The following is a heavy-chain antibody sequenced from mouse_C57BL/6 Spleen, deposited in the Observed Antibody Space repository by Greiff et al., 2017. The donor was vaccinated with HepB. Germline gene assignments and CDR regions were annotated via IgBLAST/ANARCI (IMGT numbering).Heavy chain of an antibody. Sequence: QVQLQQPGAELVRPGSSVKLSCKASGYTFTSYWMHWVKQRPIQGLEWIGNIDPSDSETNYNQKFKDKATLTVDKSSSTAYMQLSSLTSEDSAVYYCARSDYGYWYFDVWGTGTTVTVSS. D-gene: IGHD2-4*01. CDR3: ARSDYGYWYFDV. CDR2: IDPSDSET. CDR1: GYTFTSYW. J-gene: IGHJ1*03. V-gene: IGHV1-52*01.